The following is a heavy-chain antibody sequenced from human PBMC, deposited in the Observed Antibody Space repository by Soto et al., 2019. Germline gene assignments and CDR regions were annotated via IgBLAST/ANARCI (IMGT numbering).Heavy chain of an antibody. CDR2: ISYVGTNK. CDR1: GFTFSTYG. D-gene: IGHD4-17*01. CDR3: AKDLQSYGDYDYYCYGMDV. J-gene: IGHJ6*02. V-gene: IGHV3-30*18. Sequence: QVQLVESGGGEVQPGRSLTLSCAASGFTFSTYGMHWVRQTPGKGLEWVAVISYVGTNKFYSDSVKGRFTISRDNFKNTLTLQMNSLRADDTAVYSCAKDLQSYGDYDYYCYGMDVWGLGTRVTVSS.